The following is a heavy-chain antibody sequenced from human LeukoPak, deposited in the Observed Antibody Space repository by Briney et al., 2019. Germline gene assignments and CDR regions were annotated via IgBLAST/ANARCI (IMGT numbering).Heavy chain of an antibody. CDR2: IYYDGST. CDR1: GGSISSNNYY. V-gene: IGHV4-39*01. D-gene: IGHD6-19*01. J-gene: IGHJ4*02. CDR3: STTTRGWYGVGDH. Sequence: SETLSLTCTVSGGSISSNNYYWGWIRQPPGKGLEWIGGIYYDGSTYYNPSLKSRLTISADTSKNQFSLKVTSVTAADTAVYYCSTTTRGWYGVGDHWGQGALVTVSS.